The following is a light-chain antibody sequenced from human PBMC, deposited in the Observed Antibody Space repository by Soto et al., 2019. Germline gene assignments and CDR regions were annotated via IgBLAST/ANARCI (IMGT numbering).Light chain of an antibody. Sequence: PGERATLSCRASQSVSSNYLAWYQHIPGQAPRLLIYGASTRATGIPDRFSGSGSGTDFTLTISRLEPEDFAVYYCQQFDRSLPSWTFGQGTTVE. J-gene: IGKJ1*01. V-gene: IGKV3-20*01. CDR1: QSVSSNY. CDR3: QQFDRSLPSWT. CDR2: GAS.